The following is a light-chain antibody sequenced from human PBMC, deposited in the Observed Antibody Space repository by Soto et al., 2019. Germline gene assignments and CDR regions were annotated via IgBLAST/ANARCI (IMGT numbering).Light chain of an antibody. CDR2: DSN. J-gene: IGLJ3*02. CDR3: GTWDSALSVGV. CDR1: SSNIGNNY. V-gene: IGLV1-51*01. Sequence: QSVLTQPPSVSAAPGQKVTISCSGSSSNIGNNYVSWYQQLPGTAPKLLIYDSNKRASGIPDRFSASKSGTSATLGITGLQTGDEADYYCGTWDSALSVGVFGGGTKLTVL.